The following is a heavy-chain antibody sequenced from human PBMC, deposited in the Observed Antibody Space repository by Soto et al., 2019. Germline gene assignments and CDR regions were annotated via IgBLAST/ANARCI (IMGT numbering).Heavy chain of an antibody. V-gene: IGHV4-59*01. CDR1: GGSIISYF. CDR3: TRMNQLAPKRNAFDI. Sequence: SDTLSLTCTVSGGSIISYFWTWIRQSPGKGLQWIGYVHYSGNTNYNPSLKSRVTMSVDTSRNQFSLRLTSVTAADTAVYYCTRMNQLAPKRNAFDIWGQGTMVTVSS. CDR2: VHYSGNT. D-gene: IGHD1-1*01. J-gene: IGHJ3*02.